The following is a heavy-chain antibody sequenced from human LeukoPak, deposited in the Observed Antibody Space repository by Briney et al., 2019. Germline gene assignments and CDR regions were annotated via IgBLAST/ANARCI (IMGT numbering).Heavy chain of an antibody. CDR2: IRQDGSEK. J-gene: IGHJ4*02. CDR3: ARDDASY. CDR1: GFSFSSYW. Sequence: GGSLRLSCAASGFSFSSYWMSWVRQAPGKGLQWVANIRQDGSEKHYVDSVKGRFTISRDNAKNTLYLQMNSLRAEDTAVYYCARDDASYWGQGTPVTVSS. V-gene: IGHV3-7*01.